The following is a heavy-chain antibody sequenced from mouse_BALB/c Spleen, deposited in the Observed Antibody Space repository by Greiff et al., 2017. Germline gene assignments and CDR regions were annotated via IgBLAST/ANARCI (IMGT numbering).Heavy chain of an antibody. J-gene: IGHJ1*01. CDR2: INPYNDGT. Sequence: VQLQQSGPELVKPGASVKMSCKASGYTFTSYVMHWVKQKPGQGLEWIGYINPYNDGTKYNEKFKGKATLTSDKSSSTAYMELSSLTSEDSAVYYCARPSYYGSSSLYWYFDVWGAGTTVTVSS. V-gene: IGHV1-14*01. CDR3: ARPSYYGSSSLYWYFDV. D-gene: IGHD1-1*01. CDR1: GYTFTSYV.